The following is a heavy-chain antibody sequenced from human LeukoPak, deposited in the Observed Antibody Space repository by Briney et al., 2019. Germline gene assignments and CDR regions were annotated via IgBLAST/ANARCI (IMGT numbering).Heavy chain of an antibody. CDR3: ARLRTSHKLYGMDV. Sequence: GASVKVSCKASGYTFTSYTMHWVRQAPGQRLEWMGWINAGNGNTKYSQKFQGSVTFTRDTSANTAYMELSSLRSEDTAVYYCARLRTSHKLYGMDVWGQGTTVTVSS. V-gene: IGHV1-3*01. D-gene: IGHD2-2*01. CDR1: GYTFTSYT. CDR2: INAGNGNT. J-gene: IGHJ6*02.